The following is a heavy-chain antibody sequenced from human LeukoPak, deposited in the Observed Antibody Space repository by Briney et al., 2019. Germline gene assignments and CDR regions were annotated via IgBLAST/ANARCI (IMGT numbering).Heavy chain of an antibody. J-gene: IGHJ4*02. V-gene: IGHV3-23*01. D-gene: IGHD3-22*01. CDR3: ATYSSGYYSPIDY. CDR1: GFTFSSYA. CDR2: ISGSGGST. Sequence: GGSLRLSCAASGFTFSSYAMSWVRQAPGKGLEWVSAISGSGGSTYYADSVKGRFTISRDNSKNTLYLQMNSLRAEDTAVYYCATYSSGYYSPIDYWGQGTLVTVSS.